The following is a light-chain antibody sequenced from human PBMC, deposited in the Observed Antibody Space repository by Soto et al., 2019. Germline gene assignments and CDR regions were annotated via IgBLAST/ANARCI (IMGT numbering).Light chain of an antibody. Sequence: QSVLTQPASVSGSPGQSITISCTGTSSDVGGYNFVSRYQQHPGKAPKLMIYDVNNRPSGVSNRLSGSKSGNTASLTISGLQAEDEADYYCSSYTSSSTYVFGTGTKVTVL. CDR1: SSDVGGYNF. CDR3: SSYTSSSTYV. V-gene: IGLV2-14*03. J-gene: IGLJ1*01. CDR2: DVN.